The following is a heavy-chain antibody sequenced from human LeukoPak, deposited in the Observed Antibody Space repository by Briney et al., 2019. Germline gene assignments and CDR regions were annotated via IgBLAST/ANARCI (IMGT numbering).Heavy chain of an antibody. D-gene: IGHD6-19*01. CDR3: ASRPIPVDIFDS. Sequence: RTSETLSLTCTVSGDSISSYYWSWIRQPPGKGLEWIGYMYYTGSTTYNPSLKSRVIMSVDTSKNQLSLKLSSVTAADTAVYYCASRPIPVDIFDSWGQGTLVTVSS. V-gene: IGHV4-59*08. CDR2: MYYTGST. J-gene: IGHJ4*02. CDR1: GDSISSYY.